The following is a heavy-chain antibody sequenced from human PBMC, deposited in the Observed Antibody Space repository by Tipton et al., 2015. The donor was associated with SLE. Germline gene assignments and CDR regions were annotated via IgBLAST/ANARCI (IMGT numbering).Heavy chain of an antibody. CDR1: GFTVSSNY. CDR3: AREGSEWLVPY. D-gene: IGHD6-19*01. J-gene: IGHJ4*02. CDR2: IYSGGST. Sequence: SLRLSCAASGFTVSSNYMSWVRQAPGKGLEWVSVIYSGGSTYYADSVKGRFTISRDNSKNTLYLQMNSLRAEDTAVYYCAREGSEWLVPYWGQGTLVTVSS. V-gene: IGHV3-53*01.